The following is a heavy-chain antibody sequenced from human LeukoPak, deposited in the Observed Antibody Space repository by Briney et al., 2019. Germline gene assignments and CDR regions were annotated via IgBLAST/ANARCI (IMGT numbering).Heavy chain of an antibody. J-gene: IGHJ4*02. CDR1: GDSFSSYV. CDR3: ASFSGYNDY. D-gene: IGHD3-22*01. V-gene: IGHV1-69*13. CDR2: IIPIFGTA. Sequence: SVKVSCKASGDSFSSYVFSRVRQAPGQGLEWMGGIIPIFGTANYAQKFQGRVTITADESTSTAYMELSSLRSEDTAVYYCASFSGYNDYWGQGTLVTVSS.